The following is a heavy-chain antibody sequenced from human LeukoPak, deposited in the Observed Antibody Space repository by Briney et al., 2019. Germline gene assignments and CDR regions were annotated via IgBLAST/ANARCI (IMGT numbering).Heavy chain of an antibody. Sequence: SGTLSLTCAVSGGSISSSNWWSWVRQPPGKGLEWIVEIYHSGSTNYNPSLKSRVTISVDKSKNQFSLKLSSVTAADTAVYYCARELRETAAGTPTIVYWGQGTLVTVSS. V-gene: IGHV4-4*02. CDR1: GGSISSSNW. CDR2: IYHSGST. J-gene: IGHJ4*02. D-gene: IGHD6-13*01. CDR3: ARELRETAAGTPTIVY.